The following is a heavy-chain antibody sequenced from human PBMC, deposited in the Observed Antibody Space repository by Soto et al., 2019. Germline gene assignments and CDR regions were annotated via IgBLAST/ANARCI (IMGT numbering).Heavy chain of an antibody. V-gene: IGHV1-18*01. CDR2: ISAYNGNT. D-gene: IGHD2-8*01. CDR3: ALGYCTNGLCYPYYYVMDV. Sequence: ASVKVSCKASGGTFSSYAISWVRQAPGQGLEWMGWISAYNGNTNYAQKLQGRVTMTTDTSTSTAYMELRSLRSDDTAVYYCALGYCTNGLCYPYYYVMDVWGQGTTVTVSS. CDR1: GGTFSSYA. J-gene: IGHJ6*02.